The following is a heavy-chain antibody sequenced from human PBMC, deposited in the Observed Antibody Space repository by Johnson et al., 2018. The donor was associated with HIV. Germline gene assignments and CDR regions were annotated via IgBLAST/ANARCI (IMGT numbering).Heavy chain of an antibody. J-gene: IGHJ3*02. CDR1: GFTFDDYG. CDR2: INWNGGST. V-gene: IGHV3-20*04. D-gene: IGHD3-22*01. CDR3: ARDRRYYDSSGYYHDAFDI. Sequence: VQLVESGGGLVQPGGSLRLSCAASGFTFDDYGMSWVRQAPGKGLEWVSGINWNGGSTGYADSVKGRFTISRDNAKNTLYLQMNSLRADDKAVYFCARDRRYYDSSGYYHDAFDIWGQGTMVTVSS.